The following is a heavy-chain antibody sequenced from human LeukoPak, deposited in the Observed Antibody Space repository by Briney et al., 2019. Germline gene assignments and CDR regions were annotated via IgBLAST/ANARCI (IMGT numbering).Heavy chain of an antibody. D-gene: IGHD3-22*01. CDR2: INWNGGNT. V-gene: IGHV3-20*04. CDR1: GFSFNDYG. CDR3: ARDKHYYDSSNYV. J-gene: IGHJ4*02. Sequence: GGSLRLSCAASGFSFNDYGMSWVRQGPGEGLEWVSGINWNGGNTGYADSVRGRFTISRDNAKNSLYLQMNSLRAEDTALYYCARDKHYYDSSNYVWGQGTLVTVSS.